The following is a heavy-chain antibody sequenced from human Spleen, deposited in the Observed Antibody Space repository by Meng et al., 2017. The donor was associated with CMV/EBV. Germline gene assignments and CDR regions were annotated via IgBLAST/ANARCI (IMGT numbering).Heavy chain of an antibody. Sequence: AVSGFPFSSYAMHWVRQAPGKGLEWVASISYDGTADYFAASVKGRFTISRDNSKNILFLHMTSLSPEDTALYYCARDRGIWSGIFDLWGQGNLVTVSS. J-gene: IGHJ4*02. D-gene: IGHD3-3*01. V-gene: IGHV3-30*01. CDR3: ARDRGIWSGIFDL. CDR2: ISYDGTAD. CDR1: GFPFSSYA.